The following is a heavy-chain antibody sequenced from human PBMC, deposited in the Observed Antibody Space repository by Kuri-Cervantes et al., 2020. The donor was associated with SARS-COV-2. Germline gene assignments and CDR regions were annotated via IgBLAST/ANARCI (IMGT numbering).Heavy chain of an antibody. CDR2: IKQDGSEK. D-gene: IGHD6-19*01. J-gene: IGHJ4*02. Sequence: GGSLRLSCPASDFTVNTYRSHWMHWVRQAPGKGLEWVANIKQDGSEKYYVDSVKGRFTISRDNAKNSLYLQMNSLRDEDTAVYYCARDLMSGWYELAGLWYWGQGTLVTVSS. CDR1: DFTVNTYRSHW. CDR3: ARDLMSGWYELAGLWY. V-gene: IGHV3-7*01.